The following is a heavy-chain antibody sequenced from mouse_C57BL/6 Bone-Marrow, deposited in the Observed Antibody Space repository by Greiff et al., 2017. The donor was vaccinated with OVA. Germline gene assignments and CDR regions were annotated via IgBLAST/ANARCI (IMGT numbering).Heavy chain of an antibody. CDR3: ASRYDGSSWFAY. CDR1: GFNIKDYY. J-gene: IGHJ3*01. Sequence: EVQLQESGAELVKPGASVKLSCTASGFNIKDYYMHWVKQRTEQGLEWIGRLDPEDGETKYAPKFQGKATITADTSSNTAYLQLSSLTSEDTAVYYCASRYDGSSWFAYWGQGTLVTVSA. V-gene: IGHV14-2*01. CDR2: LDPEDGET. D-gene: IGHD2-3*01.